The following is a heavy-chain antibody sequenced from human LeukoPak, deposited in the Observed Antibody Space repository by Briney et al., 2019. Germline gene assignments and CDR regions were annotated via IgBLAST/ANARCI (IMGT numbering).Heavy chain of an antibody. Sequence: AGGSLRLSCAASGFTFSSYGMHWVRQAPGKGLEWVAVISYDGSNKYYADSVKGRFTISRDNSKNTLYLQMNSLRAEDTAVYYCAKDCSSTSCNPTPTDWGQGTLVTVSS. J-gene: IGHJ4*02. V-gene: IGHV3-30*18. CDR3: AKDCSSTSCNPTPTD. D-gene: IGHD2-2*01. CDR1: GFTFSSYG. CDR2: ISYDGSNK.